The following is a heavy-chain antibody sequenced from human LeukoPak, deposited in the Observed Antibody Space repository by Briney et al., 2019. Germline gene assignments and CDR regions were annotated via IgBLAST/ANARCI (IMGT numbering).Heavy chain of an antibody. CDR2: ISYDASND. CDR3: ARSFGFPFGYMDV. D-gene: IGHD2-21*01. V-gene: IGHV3-30*04. Sequence: GGSLRLSCAASGFTFSDYPMYWVRQAPGKGLEWVAVISYDASNDFYRDSVRGQFTISRDNARNTVYLQMDTLKPEDTAVYYCARSFGFPFGYMDVWGKGTMVIVSS. CDR1: GFTFSDYP. J-gene: IGHJ6*03.